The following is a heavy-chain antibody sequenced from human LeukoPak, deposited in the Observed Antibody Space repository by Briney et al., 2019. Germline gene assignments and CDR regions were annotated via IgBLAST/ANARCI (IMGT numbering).Heavy chain of an antibody. D-gene: IGHD6-13*01. CDR2: INPNSGGT. V-gene: IGHV1-2*03. CDR3: ARDGDIAAAGTKTQIYYMDV. J-gene: IGHJ6*03. Sequence: LAASVTVSCKASGYTFTGYYMHWVRQAPGQGLERMGWINPNSGGTNYAQKFQGRVTMTRETSISTAYMELSRLRSDHTAVYYCARDGDIAAAGTKTQIYYMDVWGKGTTVTVSS. CDR1: GYTFTGYY.